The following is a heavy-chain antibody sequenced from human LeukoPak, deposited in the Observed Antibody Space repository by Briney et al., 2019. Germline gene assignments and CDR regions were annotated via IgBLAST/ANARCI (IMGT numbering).Heavy chain of an antibody. CDR2: ISHSGANT. CDR1: GFTFSDSA. CDR3: AKRVHSASWYAAFDY. V-gene: IGHV3-23*01. J-gene: IGHJ4*02. Sequence: GGSLRLSCAASGFTFSDSAMDWVRQAPGKGLEWVSLISHSGANTFYADSVKGRFSVSRDNSKNTMYLQMNSLRAEDTAVCYCAKRVHSASWYAAFDYWGQGTLVTVSS. D-gene: IGHD6-13*01.